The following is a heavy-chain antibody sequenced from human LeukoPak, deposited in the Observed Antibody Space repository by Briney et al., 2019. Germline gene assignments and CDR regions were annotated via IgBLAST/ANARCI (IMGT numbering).Heavy chain of an antibody. CDR2: INTDGRTT. CDR1: GFTFSSYW. Sequence: GGSLRLSCAASGFTFSSYWMHWVRQAPGKGLVWVSRINTDGRTTTYADSVKGRFTISRDNAKNTLYLQMNTLRAEDTAVYYCARGSSWPPDAFDIWGQGTMVTVSS. CDR3: ARGSSWPPDAFDI. D-gene: IGHD6-13*01. V-gene: IGHV3-74*01. J-gene: IGHJ3*02.